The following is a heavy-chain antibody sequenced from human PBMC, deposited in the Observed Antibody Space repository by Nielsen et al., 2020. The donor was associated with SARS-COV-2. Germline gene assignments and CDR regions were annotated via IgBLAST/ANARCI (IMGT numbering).Heavy chain of an antibody. Sequence: GGSLRLSCAASGFTFSSYAMHWVRQAPGKGLEWVAVISYDGSNKYYADSVKGRFTISRDNSKNTLYLQMNSLRAEDTAVYYCARGGGGATWSYYFDYWGQGTLVTVSS. V-gene: IGHV3-30*01. CDR1: GFTFSSYA. CDR3: ARGGGGATWSYYFDY. D-gene: IGHD1-26*01. J-gene: IGHJ4*02. CDR2: ISYDGSNK.